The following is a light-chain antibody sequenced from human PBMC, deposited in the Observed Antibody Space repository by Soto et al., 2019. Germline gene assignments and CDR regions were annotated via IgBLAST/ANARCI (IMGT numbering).Light chain of an antibody. Sequence: EIVLTQSPATLSLSPGERATLSCGAIQSVSSSYLAWYQQKPGLAPRLLIYDASSRATGITDRFSGSGSGTDFTLTISRLEPEDFAVYYCQQYGSSPYTFGQGTKLEIK. CDR1: QSVSSSY. CDR2: DAS. V-gene: IGKV3D-20*01. J-gene: IGKJ2*01. CDR3: QQYGSSPYT.